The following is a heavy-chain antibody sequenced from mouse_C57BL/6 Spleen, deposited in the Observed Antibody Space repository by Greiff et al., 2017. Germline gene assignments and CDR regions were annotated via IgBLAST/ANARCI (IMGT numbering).Heavy chain of an antibody. CDR1: GFTFSSYG. Sequence: EVKLVESGGDLVKPGGSLKLSCAASGFTFSSYGMSWVRQTPGKRLEWVATISSGGSYTYYPDSLKGRFTISGDNAKNTLYLQMSSLKSEDTAMYYCARHPYGSSYVGFDYWGQGTTLTVSS. CDR3: ARHPYGSSYVGFDY. CDR2: ISSGGSYT. D-gene: IGHD1-1*01. V-gene: IGHV5-6*02. J-gene: IGHJ2*01.